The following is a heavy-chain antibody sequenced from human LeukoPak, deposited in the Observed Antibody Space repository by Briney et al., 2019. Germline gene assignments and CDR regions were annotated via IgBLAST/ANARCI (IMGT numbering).Heavy chain of an antibody. CDR3: ARDRPYDFWPY. D-gene: IGHD3-3*01. V-gene: IGHV1-8*03. CDR1: GYTFTSYD. J-gene: IGHJ4*02. CDR2: MNPNSGNT. Sequence: ASVKVSCKASGYTFTSYDINWVRQATGQGLERMGWMNPNSGNTGYAQKFQGRVTITRNTSISTAYMELSSLRSEDTAMYYCARDRPYDFWPYWGQGILLTVSS.